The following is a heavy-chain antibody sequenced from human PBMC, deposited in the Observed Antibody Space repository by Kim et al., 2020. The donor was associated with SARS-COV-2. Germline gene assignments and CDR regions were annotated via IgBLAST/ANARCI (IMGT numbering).Heavy chain of an antibody. CDR3: ARNSGTDYNFYHMDV. V-gene: IGHV3-74*01. D-gene: IGHD1-26*01. CDR2: IKSDSSYT. CDR1: GFMFSKHW. J-gene: IGHJ6*03. Sequence: GGSLRLSCAASGFMFSKHWMHWVRQAPGKGLVWVARIKSDSSYTVYADSVKGRFTIFRDNVKNTLSLQMNNLRAEDTAVYYCARNSGTDYNFYHMDVWGKGTTVTVSS.